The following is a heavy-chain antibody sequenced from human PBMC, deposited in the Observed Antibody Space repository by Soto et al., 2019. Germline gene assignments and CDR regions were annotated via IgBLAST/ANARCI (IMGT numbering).Heavy chain of an antibody. J-gene: IGHJ6*02. Sequence: QVPLVQSGAEVKKPGASVKVSCKASGYTFTSYGISWVRQAPGQGLEWMGWISAYNGKTNYAQKLQGRVTMTTDTSTSTAYMERRSLSSDVTALYYCAREGSYCGGDCANYYYYYGMDVWGQGTTVTVSS. CDR2: ISAYNGKT. CDR1: GYTFTSYG. V-gene: IGHV1-18*01. D-gene: IGHD2-21*02. CDR3: AREGSYCGGDCANYYYYYGMDV.